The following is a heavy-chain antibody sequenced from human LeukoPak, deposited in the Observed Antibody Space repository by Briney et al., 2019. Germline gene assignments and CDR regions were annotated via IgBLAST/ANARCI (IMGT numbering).Heavy chain of an antibody. CDR2: MNPNSGNT. J-gene: IGHJ3*02. D-gene: IGHD1-26*01. Sequence: ASVKVSCKASGYTFTSYDINWVRQAPGQGLEWMGWMNPNSGNTNYAQKLQGRVTMTTDTSTSTAYMELRSLRSDDTAVYYCAKGMWELHPGAGVNDAFDIWGQGTMVTVSS. CDR3: AKGMWELHPGAGVNDAFDI. V-gene: IGHV1-18*01. CDR1: GYTFTSYD.